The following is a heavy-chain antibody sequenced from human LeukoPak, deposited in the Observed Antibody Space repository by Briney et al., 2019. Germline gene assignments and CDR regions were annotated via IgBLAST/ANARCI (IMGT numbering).Heavy chain of an antibody. D-gene: IGHD5-18*01. J-gene: IGHJ4*02. CDR3: AKFRGYSYGPIGY. CDR1: GFTFSTYD. Sequence: PGGSLRLSCAASGFTFSTYDMSWVRQTPGKGLECVSPISGSGGSTFYADSVKGRFTISRDNSKNTLYLQMNSLRAEDTAVYYCAKFRGYSYGPIGYWGQGTLVTVSS. V-gene: IGHV3-23*01. CDR2: ISGSGGST.